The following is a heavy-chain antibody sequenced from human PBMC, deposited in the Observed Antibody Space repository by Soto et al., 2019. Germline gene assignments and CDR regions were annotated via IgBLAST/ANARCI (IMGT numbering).Heavy chain of an antibody. CDR3: ARDDSSSWPSTEAFDI. CDR2: INPSGGST. V-gene: IGHV1-46*03. Sequence: ASVKVSCKASGYTFTSYYMHWVRQAPGQGLEWMGIINPSGGSTSYAQKFQGRVTMTRDTSTSTVYMELSSLRSEDTAVYYCARDDSSSWPSTEAFDIWGQGTMVTVSS. J-gene: IGHJ3*02. D-gene: IGHD6-13*01. CDR1: GYTFTSYY.